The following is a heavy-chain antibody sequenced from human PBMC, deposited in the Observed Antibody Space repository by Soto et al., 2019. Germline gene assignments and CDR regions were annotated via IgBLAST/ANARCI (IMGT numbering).Heavy chain of an antibody. CDR2: FYNGGTT. J-gene: IGHJ4*02. V-gene: IGHV4-59*08. Sequence: QVQLQESGPGQVAPSETLSLTCNVSGGSISSHYWSWIRQPPGKGLEWIGYFYNGGTTDYNPSLRSCVTISLDTSKNQFSLKLSSVTAADTAVYYCARLHPGDYWGQGTLVTVTS. CDR1: GGSISSHY. D-gene: IGHD7-27*01. CDR3: ARLHPGDY.